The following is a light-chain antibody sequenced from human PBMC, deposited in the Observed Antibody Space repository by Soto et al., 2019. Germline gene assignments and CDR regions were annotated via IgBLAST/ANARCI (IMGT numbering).Light chain of an antibody. J-gene: IGLJ1*01. CDR3: CSYANSDSFV. Sequence: QSALTQPASVSGSPGQSITISCTGTSSDVGNYKYVSWYQQHPGKAPKLMIYEVSRRPSGISHRFSGSRSGNTASLTISGLRAEDEADYYCCSYANSDSFVFGTGTKVTVL. CDR2: EVS. V-gene: IGLV2-23*02. CDR1: SSDVGNYKY.